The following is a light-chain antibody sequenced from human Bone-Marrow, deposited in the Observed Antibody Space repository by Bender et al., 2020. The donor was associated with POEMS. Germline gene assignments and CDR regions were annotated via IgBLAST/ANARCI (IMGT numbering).Light chain of an antibody. J-gene: IGLJ1*01. V-gene: IGLV3-21*02. CDR1: NIGAES. CDR3: CSYAGSTAFYV. CDR2: ADS. Sequence: SYVLTQPPSVSVAPGQTARITCGANNIGAESVHWYQQKAGQAPVLVVYADSDRPSGIPERFSGSKSGTSASLTISGLLAEDEADYYCCSYAGSTAFYVFGTGTKVTVL.